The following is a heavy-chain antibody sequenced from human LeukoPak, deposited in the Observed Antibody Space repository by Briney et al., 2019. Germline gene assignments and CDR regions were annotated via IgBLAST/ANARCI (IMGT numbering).Heavy chain of an antibody. V-gene: IGHV3-9*01. CDR3: AKDMMVRGVSLSVGFDP. D-gene: IGHD3-10*01. CDR2: ISWNSGSI. Sequence: GGSLRLSCAASGFTFSSYSMNWVRQAPGKGLEWVSGISWNSGSIGYADSVKGRFTISRDNAKNSLYLQMNSLRAEDTALYYCAKDMMVRGVSLSVGFDPWGQGTLVTVSS. CDR1: GFTFSSYS. J-gene: IGHJ5*02.